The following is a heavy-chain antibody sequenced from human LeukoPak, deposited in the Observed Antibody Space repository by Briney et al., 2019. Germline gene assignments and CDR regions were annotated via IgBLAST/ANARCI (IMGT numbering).Heavy chain of an antibody. CDR1: GGSISSGGYY. CDR2: IYYSGNS. V-gene: IGHV4-61*08. Sequence: SETPSLTCTVSGGSISSGGYYWSWIRQPPGKGLEWIGYIYYSGNSNYNPSLKSRVTISVDTSKNQFSLKLSSVTAADTAVYYCARLYYDSRGYYWFDPWGQGTLVTVSS. CDR3: ARLYYDSRGYYWFDP. J-gene: IGHJ5*02. D-gene: IGHD3-22*01.